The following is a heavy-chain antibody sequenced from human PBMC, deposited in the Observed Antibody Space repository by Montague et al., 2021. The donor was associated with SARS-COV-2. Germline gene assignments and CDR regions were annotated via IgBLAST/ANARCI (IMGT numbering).Heavy chain of an antibody. Sequence: SETLSLTCTVSGGSISSYFWSWIRQSPGKGLEWIGYFYHSGGTKYNPPLKSRVTISGATSKNQFSLKLSSVTTADTAVYYCARSGAVPMDWGQGTLVTVSS. J-gene: IGHJ4*02. CDR2: FYHSGGT. D-gene: IGHD3-10*01. V-gene: IGHV4-59*13. CDR3: ARSGAVPMD. CDR1: GGSISSYF.